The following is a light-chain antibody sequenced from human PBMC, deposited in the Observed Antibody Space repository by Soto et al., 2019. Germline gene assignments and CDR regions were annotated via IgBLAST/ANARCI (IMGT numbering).Light chain of an antibody. Sequence: EIVMTQSPATLSVSPGERATLSCRASQSVSTKLAWYRHKPGQAPRHLIYGASTRATGIPARFSGSGSGTEFTLTINSLQSEDFAVYYCQQYKNWPHFTFGPGTTVDIK. V-gene: IGKV3-15*01. CDR3: QQYKNWPHFT. CDR1: QSVSTK. CDR2: GAS. J-gene: IGKJ3*01.